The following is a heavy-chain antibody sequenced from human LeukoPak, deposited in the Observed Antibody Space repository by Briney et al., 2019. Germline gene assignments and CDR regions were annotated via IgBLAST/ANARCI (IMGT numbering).Heavy chain of an antibody. Sequence: SVKVSCKASGFTFSNSAFQWVRQARGQGLEWIGWIVVGSDSTKYAQKFQERVSITRDMSTSTAYMELSSLRSEDTAVYYCTAEVYRGYVYSYYYGMDVWGQGTTVTVFS. CDR1: GFTFSNSA. J-gene: IGHJ6*02. CDR2: IVVGSDST. CDR3: TAEVYRGYVYSYYYGMDV. V-gene: IGHV1-58*01. D-gene: IGHD5-12*01.